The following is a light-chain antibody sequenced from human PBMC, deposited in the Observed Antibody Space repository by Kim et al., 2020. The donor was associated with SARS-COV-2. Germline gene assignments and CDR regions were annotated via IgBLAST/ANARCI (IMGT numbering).Light chain of an antibody. V-gene: IGKV1-33*01. CDR3: QQYGT. CDR1: QDISDY. J-gene: IGKJ2*01. CDR2: DAS. Sequence: DIQLTQSPSSLSASVGDRVTITCQAGQDISDYLNWYQQKPGEVPKLLIYDASKLHTGVPSRFSGGGSGTHFTFTISSRQPEDVATDYCQQYGTFGQGTKLEIK.